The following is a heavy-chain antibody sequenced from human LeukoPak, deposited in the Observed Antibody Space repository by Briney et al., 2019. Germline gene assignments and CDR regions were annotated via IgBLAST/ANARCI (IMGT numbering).Heavy chain of an antibody. V-gene: IGHV1-8*03. J-gene: IGHJ4*02. Sequence: GASVKVSCKASGYTFTNYDINWVRQATGQGLEWMGWMNPNSGDTAYAQRFQGRVTITRNTSISTAYMELSSLRPEDTALYYCVKDGALRPRNYYDTLYYFDYWGQGTLVTVSS. CDR2: MNPNSGDT. CDR3: VKDGALRPRNYYDTLYYFDY. CDR1: GYTFTNYD. D-gene: IGHD3-22*01.